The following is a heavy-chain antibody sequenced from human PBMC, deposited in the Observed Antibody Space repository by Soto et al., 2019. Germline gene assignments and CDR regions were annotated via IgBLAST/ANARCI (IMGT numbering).Heavy chain of an antibody. CDR1: GGSVSSGSYY. V-gene: IGHV4-61*01. CDR2: IYYSGST. CDR3: ARVPAAAYTYYYGMDV. Sequence: QVQLQESGPGLVKPSETLSLTCTVSGGSVSSGSYYWSWIRQPPGKGLEWIGYIYYSGSTNYNPYLKSRVTISVDTSKNQFSLKLSSVTAADTAVYYCARVPAAAYTYYYGMDVWGQGTTVTVSS. J-gene: IGHJ6*02. D-gene: IGHD6-13*01.